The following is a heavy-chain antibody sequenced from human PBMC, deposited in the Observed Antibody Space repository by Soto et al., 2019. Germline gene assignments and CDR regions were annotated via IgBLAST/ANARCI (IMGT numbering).Heavy chain of an antibody. Sequence: VHLVESGGGLAQPGGSLRLSCAASGLALSNFWMHWVRQAPGKGLVWVSRISSDGTDTNYADSVKGRFTISRDNAKNTLYLQMTSLKADDTAVYYCLVVITPWSFDHWGQGALVTVSS. J-gene: IGHJ4*02. CDR3: LVVITPWSFDH. CDR2: ISSDGTDT. V-gene: IGHV3-74*01. CDR1: GLALSNFW. D-gene: IGHD3-22*01.